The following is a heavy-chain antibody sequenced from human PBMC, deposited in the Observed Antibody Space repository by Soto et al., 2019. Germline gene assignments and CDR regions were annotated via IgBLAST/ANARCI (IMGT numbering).Heavy chain of an antibody. V-gene: IGHV5-51*01. D-gene: IGHD2-15*01. Sequence: GESLKISCKGSGYSFTSYWIGWVRQMPGKGLEWMGIIYPGDSDTRYSPSFQGQVTISADRSISTAYLQWSSLKASDTAMYYCARHIGADTYCSGGSCYSGSHSNWFDPWGQGTLVTVSS. CDR2: IYPGDSDT. J-gene: IGHJ5*02. CDR1: GYSFTSYW. CDR3: ARHIGADTYCSGGSCYSGSHSNWFDP.